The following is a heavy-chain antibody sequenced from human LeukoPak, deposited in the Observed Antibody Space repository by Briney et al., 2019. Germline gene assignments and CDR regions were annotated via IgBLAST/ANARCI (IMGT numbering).Heavy chain of an antibody. J-gene: IGHJ4*02. Sequence: KPSETLSLTCAVYGGSFSGYYWSWIRQPPGKGLEWVGRIKSKTDGGTTDYAAPVKGRFTISRDDSKNTLYLQMNSLQTEDTAVYYCNTGPLRISMIVIDSWGQGTLVTVSS. CDR1: GGSFSGYY. CDR2: IKSKTDGGTT. CDR3: NTGPLRISMIVIDS. V-gene: IGHV3-15*01. D-gene: IGHD3-22*01.